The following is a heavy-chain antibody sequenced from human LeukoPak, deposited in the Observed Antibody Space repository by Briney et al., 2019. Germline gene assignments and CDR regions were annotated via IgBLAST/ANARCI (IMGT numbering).Heavy chain of an antibody. D-gene: IGHD1-26*01. CDR1: GYTFTGYY. CDR3: ARGSGSIVVARGLGAFDI. Sequence: ASVKVSCKASGYTFTGYYMHWVRQAPGQGLEWMGWINPNSGGTNYAQKFQGRVTMTRDTSISTAYMELSRLRSDDTAVYYCARGSGSIVVARGLGAFDIWGQGTMVTVSS. J-gene: IGHJ3*02. V-gene: IGHV1-2*02. CDR2: INPNSGGT.